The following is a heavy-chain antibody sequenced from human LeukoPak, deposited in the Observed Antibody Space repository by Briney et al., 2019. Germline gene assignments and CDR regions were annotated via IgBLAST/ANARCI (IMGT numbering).Heavy chain of an antibody. CDR2: INHSGST. J-gene: IGHJ5*02. D-gene: IGHD2-2*01. CDR1: GGSFSGYY. Sequence: SETLSLTCAVYGGSFSGYYWSWIRQPPGEGLEWIGEINHSGSTNYNPSLKSRVTISVDTSKNQFSLKLSSVTAADTAAYYCARVGCSSTSCKRYNWFDPWGQGTLVTVSS. V-gene: IGHV4-34*01. CDR3: ARVGCSSTSCKRYNWFDP.